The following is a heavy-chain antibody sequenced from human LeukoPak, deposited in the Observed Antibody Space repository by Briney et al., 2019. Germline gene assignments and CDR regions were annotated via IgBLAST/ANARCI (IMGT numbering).Heavy chain of an antibody. J-gene: IGHJ3*02. Sequence: SETLSLTCTVSGASISSTTYYWGWIRQPPRKGLEWIASIYYSGSTYYNPSLKSRVTISVDTPKNQFSLKLSSVTAADTAVYYCARHKYSSGWPPEGAFDIWGQGTMVTVSS. D-gene: IGHD6-19*01. V-gene: IGHV4-39*01. CDR1: GASISSTTYY. CDR3: ARHKYSSGWPPEGAFDI. CDR2: IYYSGST.